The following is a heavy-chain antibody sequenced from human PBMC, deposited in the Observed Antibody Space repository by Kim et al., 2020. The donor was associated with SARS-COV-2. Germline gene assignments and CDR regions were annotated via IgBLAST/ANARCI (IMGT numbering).Heavy chain of an antibody. J-gene: IGHJ5*02. D-gene: IGHD2-15*01. CDR3: AGSGSEYNWFDP. V-gene: IGHV4-4*02. Sequence: NYNPPLRRRVTISVDKSTNQFSLKLSSVTAADTAVYYCAGSGSEYNWFDPWGQGTLVTVSS.